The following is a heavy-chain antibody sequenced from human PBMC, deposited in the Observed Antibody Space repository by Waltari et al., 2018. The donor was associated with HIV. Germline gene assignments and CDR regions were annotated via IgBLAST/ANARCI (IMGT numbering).Heavy chain of an antibody. CDR2: IYYSGST. D-gene: IGHD1-26*01. CDR3: ARVTGIVGARRWFDP. V-gene: IGHV4-59*01. J-gene: IGHJ5*02. CDR1: GGSISRYY. Sequence: QVQLQESGPGLVKPSETLSLTCTVSGGSISRYYWSWFRQPPGKGLEWIGYIYYSGSTNYNPSLKSRVTISVDTSKNQFSLKLSSVTAADTAVYYCARVTGIVGARRWFDPWGQGTLVTVSS.